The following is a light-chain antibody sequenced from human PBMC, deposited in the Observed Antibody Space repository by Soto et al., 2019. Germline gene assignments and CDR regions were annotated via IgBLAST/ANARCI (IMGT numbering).Light chain of an antibody. CDR2: GAS. Sequence: IVLTQSPGTLSLSPGERATLSCRASQTVTSFYLAWYQQKPDQAPRLLIYGASFSVTGIPERFSGSGSGTDFTLTISSLEPEDFAVYYCQQYDSSPFTFGMGTKLATK. J-gene: IGKJ2*01. CDR3: QQYDSSPFT. V-gene: IGKV3-20*01. CDR1: QTVTSFY.